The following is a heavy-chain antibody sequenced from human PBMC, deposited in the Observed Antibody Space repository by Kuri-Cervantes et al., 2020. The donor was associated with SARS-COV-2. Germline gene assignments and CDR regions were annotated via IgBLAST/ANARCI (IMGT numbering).Heavy chain of an antibody. V-gene: IGHV4-39*01. D-gene: IGHD6-6*01. CDR1: GGSISEGTTYY. J-gene: IGHJ3*02. CDR3: ARRGAGSSSAAFDI. CDR2: IYSGGTT. Sequence: SETLSLTCTVSGGSISEGTTYYWAWIRQPPGKGLEWIGSIYSGGTTYYDPSLKSRVTISLDTSKNQFSLKLSSVTAADTAVYYCARRGAGSSSAAFDIWGLGTMVTVSS.